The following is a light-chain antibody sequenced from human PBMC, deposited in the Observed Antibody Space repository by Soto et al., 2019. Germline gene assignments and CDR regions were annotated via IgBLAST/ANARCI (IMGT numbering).Light chain of an antibody. Sequence: DIQMTQSPSTLAASVGDRVTITCRASQSFGSWLAWYQQKPGKAPKLLIYKASSLRSGVPSRFSGSGSGTEFTLTVSRLEPYDFATYYCQQFSDNSWTFGQGTTVEIK. J-gene: IGKJ1*01. CDR3: QQFSDNSWT. CDR2: KAS. V-gene: IGKV1-5*03. CDR1: QSFGSW.